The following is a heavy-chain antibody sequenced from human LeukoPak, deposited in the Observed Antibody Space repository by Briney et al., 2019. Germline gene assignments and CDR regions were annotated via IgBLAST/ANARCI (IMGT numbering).Heavy chain of an antibody. J-gene: IGHJ4*02. CDR1: GGTFSSYA. D-gene: IGHD1-1*01. Sequence: GPSVKVSCKASGGTFSSYAISWVRQAPGQGLERMGWINPNSGGTNYAQNFQGRVTMTRDTSTSTAYMELSRLRSDDTAVYYCARRLGAGTTLGYWGQGTLVTVSS. V-gene: IGHV1-2*02. CDR2: INPNSGGT. CDR3: ARRLGAGTTLGY.